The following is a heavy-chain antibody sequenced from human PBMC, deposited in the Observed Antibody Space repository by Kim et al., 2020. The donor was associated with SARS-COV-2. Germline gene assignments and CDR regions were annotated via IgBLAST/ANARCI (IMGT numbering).Heavy chain of an antibody. Sequence: SHTLSLTCAISGDSVSSNSASWNWFRQSPSRGLEWLGRTYYRSKWSNDYALSVKSRITINPDTSKNQFSLQLNSVTPEDTAVYYCARQARGIHDYWGQGTLVTVSS. J-gene: IGHJ4*02. V-gene: IGHV6-1*01. CDR2: TYYRSKWSN. CDR3: ARQARGIHDY. CDR1: GDSVSSNSAS. D-gene: IGHD3-10*01.